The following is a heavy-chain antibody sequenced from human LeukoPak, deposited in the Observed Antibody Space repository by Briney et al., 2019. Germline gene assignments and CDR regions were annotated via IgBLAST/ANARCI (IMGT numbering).Heavy chain of an antibody. CDR1: GYSISSGYY. Sequence: KPSETLSLTCTVSGYSISSGYYWGWIRQPPGKGLEWIGSIYHSGSTYYNPSLKSRVTISVDTSKNQFSLKLSSVTAADTAVYYCARDDGYSYGYDYWGQGTLVTVSS. J-gene: IGHJ4*02. CDR2: IYHSGST. D-gene: IGHD5-18*01. CDR3: ARDDGYSYGYDY. V-gene: IGHV4-38-2*02.